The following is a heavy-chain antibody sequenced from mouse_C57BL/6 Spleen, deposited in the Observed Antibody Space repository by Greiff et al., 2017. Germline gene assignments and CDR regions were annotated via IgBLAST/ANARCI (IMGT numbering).Heavy chain of an antibody. V-gene: IGHV1-42*01. CDR2: INPSTGGT. D-gene: IGHD2-4*01. Sequence: EVQLQQSGPELVKPGASVKISCKASGYSFTGYYMNWVKQSPEKSLEWIGEINPSTGGTTYNQKFKAKATLTVDKSSSTAYMQLKSLTSEDSAVYYCARGYDYLAYWGQGTLVTVSA. J-gene: IGHJ3*01. CDR1: GYSFTGYY. CDR3: ARGYDYLAY.